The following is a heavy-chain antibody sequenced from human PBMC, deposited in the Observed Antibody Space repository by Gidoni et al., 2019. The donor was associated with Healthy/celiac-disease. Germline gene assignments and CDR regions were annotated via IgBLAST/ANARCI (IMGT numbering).Heavy chain of an antibody. CDR1: GGSISSSSHY. CDR2: IYYSGST. Sequence: QLQLQESGPGLVKPSETLSLTCTVSGGSISSSSHYWGWIRQPQGKGLEWIGSIYYSGSTYYNPSLKSRVTISVDTSKNQFSLKLSSVTAADTAVYYCARDEDPLVVPAALRGLDPWGQGTLVTVSS. V-gene: IGHV4-39*02. CDR3: ARDEDPLVVPAALRGLDP. J-gene: IGHJ5*02. D-gene: IGHD2-2*01.